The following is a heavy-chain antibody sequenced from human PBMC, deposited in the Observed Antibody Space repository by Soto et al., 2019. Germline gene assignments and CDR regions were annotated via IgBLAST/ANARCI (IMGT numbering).Heavy chain of an antibody. CDR1: GFSSNFYA. J-gene: IGHJ2*01. CDR2: MSNDGSSE. Sequence: QVQLVESGGGVVQPGRSLRISCAATGFSSNFYAMYWVRQAPGKGLEWVAMMSNDGSSENYADSVRGRFIISRDNSKKTLFLQMNSLRPEDTATYYCVRDSGANYGTFWYFDLWGRGTLVTVSS. CDR3: VRDSGANYGTFWYFDL. V-gene: IGHV3-30-3*01. D-gene: IGHD5-18*01.